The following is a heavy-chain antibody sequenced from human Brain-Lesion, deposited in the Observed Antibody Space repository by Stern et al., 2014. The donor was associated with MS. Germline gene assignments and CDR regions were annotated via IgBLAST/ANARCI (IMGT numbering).Heavy chain of an antibody. J-gene: IGHJ4*02. D-gene: IGHD1-14*01. V-gene: IGHV3-9*01. CDR1: GFTFDDYA. CDR3: ARDITGSSAYFAY. CDR2: ISWNSVTS. Sequence: QLVQSGGDLVQPGRSLRLSCAAFGFTFDDYAMHWARHAPGQGLEWVAGISWNSVTSGYADSVKGRFTTSRDNAYSSLYLQMNSLRPEDTALYYCARDITGSSAYFAYWGQGTLVTVSS.